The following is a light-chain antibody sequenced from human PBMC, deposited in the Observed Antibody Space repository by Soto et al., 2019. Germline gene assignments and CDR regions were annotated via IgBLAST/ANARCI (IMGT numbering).Light chain of an antibody. CDR3: QQYNKWPPYT. CDR2: GAS. V-gene: IGKV3-15*01. J-gene: IGKJ2*01. CDR1: QSVSSN. Sequence: EIVMTQSPATLSVSPGERATLSCRASQSVSSNLAWYQQKPGQAPRLLISGASTRATGIPARFSGSGSGTEVTLTISSLQSEDFAVYYCQQYNKWPPYTFGQGTKLEIK.